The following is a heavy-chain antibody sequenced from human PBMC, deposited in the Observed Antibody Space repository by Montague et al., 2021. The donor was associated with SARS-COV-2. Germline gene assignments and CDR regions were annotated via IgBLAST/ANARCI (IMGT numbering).Heavy chain of an antibody. CDR2: VSFNGAKQ. D-gene: IGHD1-1*01. CDR1: GFTFTSYS. CDR3: ARVKTGPYVPIDF. V-gene: IGHV3-30*04. Sequence: SLRLSCAASGFTFTSYSMHWARQAPGKGLEWLAIVSFNGAKQYYADSVNGRFTISRDNSKNTLFLQMNSLRAEDTAVYFCARVKTGPYVPIDFWGQGTLVTVSS. J-gene: IGHJ4*02.